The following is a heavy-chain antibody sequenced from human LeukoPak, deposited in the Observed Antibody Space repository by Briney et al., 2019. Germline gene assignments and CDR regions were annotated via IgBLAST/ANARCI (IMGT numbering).Heavy chain of an antibody. J-gene: IGHJ6*03. V-gene: IGHV1-2*02. CDR1: GYTFTGYY. D-gene: IGHD4-17*01. CDR3: ARAPKCTVTICFYYMDV. Sequence: ASVKVSCKASGYTFTGYYMHWVRQAPGQGLEWMGWINPNSGGTNYAQKFQGRVTMTRNTSISTAYMELSSLRSEDTAMYYCARAPKCTVTICFYYMDVWGKGTTVTISS. CDR2: INPNSGGT.